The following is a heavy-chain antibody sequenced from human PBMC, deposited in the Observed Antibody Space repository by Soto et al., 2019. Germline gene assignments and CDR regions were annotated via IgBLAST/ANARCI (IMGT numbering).Heavy chain of an antibody. V-gene: IGHV3-48*02. CDR3: ARDSVSGSYYVEYFQH. Sequence: EVQLVESGGGLVQPGGSLRLSCAASGFTFSSYSMNWVRQAPGKGLEWVSYISSSSSTIYYADSVKGRFTISRDNAKNSLYRQMNSLRDEDTAVYYCARDSVSGSYYVEYFQHWGQGTLVTVSS. CDR2: ISSSSSTI. J-gene: IGHJ1*01. CDR1: GFTFSSYS. D-gene: IGHD1-26*01.